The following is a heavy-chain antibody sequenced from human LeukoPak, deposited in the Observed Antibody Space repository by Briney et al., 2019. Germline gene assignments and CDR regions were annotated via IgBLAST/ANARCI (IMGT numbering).Heavy chain of an antibody. V-gene: IGHV4-39*07. CDR1: GGSISSSSYY. CDR2: IYYSGST. Sequence: SETLSLTCTVSGGSISSSSYYWGWIRQPPGKGLEWIGSIYYSGSTYYNPSLKSRVTISVDTSKNQFSLKLSSVTAADTAVYYCARSPGQYSTSTYKYWGQGTLVSVSS. D-gene: IGHD2-2*01. CDR3: ARSPGQYSTSTYKY. J-gene: IGHJ4*02.